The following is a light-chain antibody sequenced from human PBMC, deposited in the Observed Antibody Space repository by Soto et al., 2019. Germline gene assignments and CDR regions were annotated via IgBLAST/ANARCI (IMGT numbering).Light chain of an antibody. J-gene: IGLJ3*02. CDR2: YDS. V-gene: IGLV3-21*04. CDR1: NIGSKS. CDR3: QVWDSSRGV. Sequence: YELTQPPSVSVAPGKTARITCGGNNIGSKSVHWYQQKPGQAPVLVIYYDSDRPSGIPERFSGSNSGNTATLTISRVEAGDEADYYCQVWDSSRGVFGGGTKVTVL.